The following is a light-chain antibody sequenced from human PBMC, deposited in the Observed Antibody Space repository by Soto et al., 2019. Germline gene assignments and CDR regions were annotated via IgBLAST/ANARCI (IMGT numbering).Light chain of an antibody. CDR1: SSVVGAYDF. Sequence: HSERNQPASGSGSPGQSITISLPGNSSVVGAYDFVSWYQQHPDKAPKLMIYEVSNRPSGVSNRFSGSKSVNTATLTISGLQAEDEADYYCSSYTSSSTRVFGTGTKVTVL. CDR3: SSYTSSSTRV. V-gene: IGLV2-14*03. CDR2: EVS. J-gene: IGLJ1*01.